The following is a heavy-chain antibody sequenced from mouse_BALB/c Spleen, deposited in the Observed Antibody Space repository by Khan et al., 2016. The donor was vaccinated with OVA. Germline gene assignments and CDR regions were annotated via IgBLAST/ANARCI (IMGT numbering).Heavy chain of an antibody. CDR2: IWAGGST. Sequence: VELVESGPGLVAPSQSLSITCTVSGFSLTSYGVHWVRQPPGKGLEWLGVIWAGGSTNYNSALMSRLSISKDNSKSQVFVKTNRLQADDTAMYSCARLEDIWGQGTTLTVSS. D-gene: IGHD1-3*01. V-gene: IGHV2-9*02. CDR1: GFSLTSYG. CDR3: ARLEDI. J-gene: IGHJ2*01.